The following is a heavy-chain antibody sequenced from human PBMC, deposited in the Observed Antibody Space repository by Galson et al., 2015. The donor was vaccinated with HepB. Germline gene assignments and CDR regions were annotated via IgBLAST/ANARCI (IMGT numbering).Heavy chain of an antibody. V-gene: IGHV3-53*01. CDR1: GFTVSNNY. CDR3: ARGDYYGLGSSGVFDI. CDR2: IYSGGPT. D-gene: IGHD3-10*01. J-gene: IGHJ3*02. Sequence: SLRLSCAASGFTVSNNYMSWVRQAPGKGLEWVSVIYSGGPTYYADSVRGRFTISRDNSKNMLYLQMNSLRAEDTAVYYCARGDYYGLGSSGVFDIWGQGTMVIVSS.